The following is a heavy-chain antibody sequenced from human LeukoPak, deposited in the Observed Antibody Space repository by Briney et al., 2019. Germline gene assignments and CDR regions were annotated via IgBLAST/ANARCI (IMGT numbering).Heavy chain of an antibody. Sequence: PSETLSLTCAVYGGSFSGYYWSWIRQPPGKGLEWIGEINHSGSTNYNPSLKSRVTISVDTSKNQFSLKLSSVTAADTAVYYCARDKCGGSCYSWGMDVWGQGTTVTVSS. CDR2: INHSGST. J-gene: IGHJ6*02. D-gene: IGHD2-15*01. CDR3: ARDKCGGSCYSWGMDV. V-gene: IGHV4-34*01. CDR1: GGSFSGYY.